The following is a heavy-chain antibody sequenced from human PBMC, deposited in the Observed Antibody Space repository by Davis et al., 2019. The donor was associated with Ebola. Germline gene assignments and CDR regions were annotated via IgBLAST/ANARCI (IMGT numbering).Heavy chain of an antibody. J-gene: IGHJ4*02. D-gene: IGHD6-19*01. CDR3: TRLTVRQWLVRYCFDH. V-gene: IGHV1-2*02. Sequence: ASVKVSCKASGYSFTGYYIHWVRQAPGQGLEWMGWISPKNADTKLAKRFQGRVTMTEDTSTNTAYMELSNLRSDDTAVYYCTRLTVRQWLVRYCFDHWGPGTRVTVSS. CDR2: ISPKNADT. CDR1: GYSFTGYY.